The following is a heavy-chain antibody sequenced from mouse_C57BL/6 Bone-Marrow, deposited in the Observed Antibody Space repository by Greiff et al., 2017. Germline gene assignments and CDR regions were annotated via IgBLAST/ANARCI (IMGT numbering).Heavy chain of an antibody. D-gene: IGHD2-4*01. Sequence: EVKLVESGGGLVKPGGSLKLSCAASGFTFSSYAMSWVRQTPEKRLEWVATISDGGSYTYYPDNVKGQFTISRDNAKNNLYLQMSHLKSEDTAMYYCARGSPTTITTYFDYWGQGTTLTVSS. CDR1: GFTFSSYA. J-gene: IGHJ2*01. CDR3: ARGSPTTITTYFDY. CDR2: ISDGGSYT. V-gene: IGHV5-4*03.